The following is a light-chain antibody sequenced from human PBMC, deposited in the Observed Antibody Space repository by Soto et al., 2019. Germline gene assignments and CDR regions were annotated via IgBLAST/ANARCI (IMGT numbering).Light chain of an antibody. V-gene: IGKV1-5*03. CDR1: QSMTSW. Sequence: DIQMTQSPSTLSASVGDRVTITCRASQSMTSWLAWYQQKPGKAPKLLIYKASSVESGVPSRFSGSGSGTEFTLTISSLQPDDFATYYCQQYNSYPFTFGPGTKVYIK. J-gene: IGKJ3*01. CDR2: KAS. CDR3: QQYNSYPFT.